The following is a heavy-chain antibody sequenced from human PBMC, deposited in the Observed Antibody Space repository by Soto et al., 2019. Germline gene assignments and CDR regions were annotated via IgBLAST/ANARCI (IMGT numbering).Heavy chain of an antibody. Sequence: PSETLSLTCAVSGGSISSSNWWSWVRQPPGKGLEWIGEIYHSGSTNYNPSLKSRVTISVDKSKNQFSLKLSSVTAADTAVYYCARDSGGITMVRGVDYIDYWGQGTLVTVSS. CDR2: IYHSGST. J-gene: IGHJ4*02. CDR3: ARDSGGITMVRGVDYIDY. D-gene: IGHD3-10*01. V-gene: IGHV4-4*02. CDR1: GGSISSSNW.